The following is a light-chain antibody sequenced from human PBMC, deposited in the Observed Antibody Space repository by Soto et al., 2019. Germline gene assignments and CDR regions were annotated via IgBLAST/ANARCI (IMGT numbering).Light chain of an antibody. CDR1: SSDVGGYNH. V-gene: IGLV2-14*01. CDR2: DVS. J-gene: IGLJ1*01. Sequence: QSVLTQPASVSGSPGQSITISCTGTSSDVGGYNHVSWYQQHPGKAPELMIYDVSNRPSGVSNRFSGSKSGNTASLTISGLQAEDEADYYCSSYASSSTYVFGLGTKLTVL. CDR3: SSYASSSTYV.